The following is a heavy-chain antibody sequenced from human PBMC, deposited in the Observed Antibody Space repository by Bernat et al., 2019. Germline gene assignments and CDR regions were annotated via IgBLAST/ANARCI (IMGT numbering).Heavy chain of an antibody. CDR1: GYTFTSYA. Sequence: QVQLVQSGAEVKKPGASVKVSCKASGYTFTSYAMNWVRQAPGQRLEWMGWINAGNGNTKYSQKFQGRVTITRDTSASTAYMELSSLRSEDTAVYYCARLGGATFYYYYGMDVWGQGTTVTVSS. CDR2: INAGNGNT. V-gene: IGHV1-3*01. J-gene: IGHJ6*02. D-gene: IGHD1-26*01. CDR3: ARLGGATFYYYYGMDV.